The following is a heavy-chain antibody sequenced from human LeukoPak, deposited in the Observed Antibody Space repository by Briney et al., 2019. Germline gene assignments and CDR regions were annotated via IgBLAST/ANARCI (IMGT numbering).Heavy chain of an antibody. D-gene: IGHD3-22*01. V-gene: IGHV3-74*01. CDR2: IISDGSST. CDR1: GFSFSSYW. J-gene: IGHJ4*02. CDR3: ARTTYYYDSSGRQADYYFDY. Sequence: GQSVRLSCAASGFSFSSYWMHWVRQAPGKGLVWVSRIISDGSSTIYADSVKGRFTISRDNAKNTLYLQMNSLRAEDTAVYYCARTTYYYDSSGRQADYYFDYWGQGTLVTVSS.